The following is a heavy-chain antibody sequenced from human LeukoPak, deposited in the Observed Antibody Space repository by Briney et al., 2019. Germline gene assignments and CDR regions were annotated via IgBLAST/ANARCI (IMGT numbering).Heavy chain of an antibody. Sequence: ASVKVSCKASGYTFTSYDINWVRQATGQGLEWMGWINPNSGGTNYAQKFQGRVTMTRDTSISTAYMELSRLRSDDTAVYYCARGRIGYSYGYIDYWGQGTLVTVSS. CDR3: ARGRIGYSYGYIDY. D-gene: IGHD5-18*01. J-gene: IGHJ4*02. CDR2: INPNSGGT. V-gene: IGHV1-2*02. CDR1: GYTFTSYD.